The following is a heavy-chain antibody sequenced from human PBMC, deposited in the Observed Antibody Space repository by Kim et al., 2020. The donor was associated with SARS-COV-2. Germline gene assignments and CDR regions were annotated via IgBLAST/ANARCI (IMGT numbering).Heavy chain of an antibody. J-gene: IGHJ4*02. CDR2: LGTAGDT. V-gene: IGHV3-13*04. CDR3: ARRAAAGDYFDY. D-gene: IGHD6-13*01. CDR1: GFTFSSYD. Sequence: GGSLRLSCAASGFTFSSYDMHWVRQATGKVLEWVSALGTAGDTYYPGSVKGRFTISRENAKNSLFLQMNSLRAGDTAVYYCARRAAAGDYFDYWGQGTLV.